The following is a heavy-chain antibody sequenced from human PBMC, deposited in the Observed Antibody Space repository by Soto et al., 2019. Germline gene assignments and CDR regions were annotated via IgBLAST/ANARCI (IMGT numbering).Heavy chain of an antibody. D-gene: IGHD2-15*01. J-gene: IGHJ4*02. V-gene: IGHV4-31*03. CDR2: IYYSGST. CDR3: ARSKLLGYCSGGSCYSVDY. CDR1: GGSISSGGYY. Sequence: QVQLQESSPGLVKPSQTQSITCTVSGGSISSGGYYWSWIRQHPGKGLEWIGYIYYSGSTYYNPSLKSRVTISVDTSKNQFSLKLSSVTAADTAVYYCARSKLLGYCSGGSCYSVDYWGQGTLVTVSS.